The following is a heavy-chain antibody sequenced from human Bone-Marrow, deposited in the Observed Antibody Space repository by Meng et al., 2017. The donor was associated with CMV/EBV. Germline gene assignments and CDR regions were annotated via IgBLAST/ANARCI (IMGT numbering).Heavy chain of an antibody. J-gene: IGHJ4*02. CDR2: ISSSSSTI. Sequence: ESLKISCAASGFTFSSYSMNWVRQAPGKGLEWVSYISSSSSTIYYADSVKGRFTISRDNAKNSLYLQMNSLRAEDTAVYYCARVTVVLASDYWGQGTLVTVSS. V-gene: IGHV3-48*04. D-gene: IGHD4-23*01. CDR3: ARVTVVLASDY. CDR1: GFTFSSYS.